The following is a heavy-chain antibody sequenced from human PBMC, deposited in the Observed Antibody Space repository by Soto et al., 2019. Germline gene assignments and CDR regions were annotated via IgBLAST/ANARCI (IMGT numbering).Heavy chain of an antibody. CDR1: GGSISSFH. CDR2: IDYSGST. D-gene: IGHD6-19*01. V-gene: IGHV4-59*08. CDR3: ARGSGWPYWYFDL. J-gene: IGHJ2*01. Sequence: QVQLQESGPGLVKPSETLSLTCTVSGGSISSFHWSWIRQPPGKGLEWIGCIDYSGSTNYNPSLKRRVTISVDTSKNQVSLKLSSVTAADTAVYYCARGSGWPYWYFDLWCRGTLVTVSS.